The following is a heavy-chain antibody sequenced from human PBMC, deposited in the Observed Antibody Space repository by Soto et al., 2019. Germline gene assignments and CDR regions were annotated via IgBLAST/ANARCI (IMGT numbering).Heavy chain of an antibody. Sequence: QVQLVESGGGVVQPGRSLRLSCAASGFTFSNYGMHWVRQAPGKGLEWVAVISYDGSNKYYADSVKGRFTISRDNSMNTLYLQMNSLRAEDTAVYYCAKDLLRYFDWSPLDYWCQGTLVTVSS. J-gene: IGHJ4*02. CDR2: ISYDGSNK. D-gene: IGHD3-9*01. CDR1: GFTFSNYG. V-gene: IGHV3-30*18. CDR3: AKDLLRYFDWSPLDY.